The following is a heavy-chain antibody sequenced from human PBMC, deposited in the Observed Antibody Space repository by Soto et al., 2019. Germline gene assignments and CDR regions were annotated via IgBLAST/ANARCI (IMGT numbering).Heavy chain of an antibody. CDR3: ATSPMVRGVIIKSVWFDP. V-gene: IGHV1-18*01. D-gene: IGHD3-10*01. CDR2: ISAYNGNT. Sequence: ASVKVSCKASGYTFTSYGISWVRQAPGQGLEWMGWISAYNGNTNYAQKLQGRVTMTTDTSTSTAYMELRSLRSDDTAVYYCATSPMVRGVIIKSVWFDPWGQGTLVTVSS. CDR1: GYTFTSYG. J-gene: IGHJ5*02.